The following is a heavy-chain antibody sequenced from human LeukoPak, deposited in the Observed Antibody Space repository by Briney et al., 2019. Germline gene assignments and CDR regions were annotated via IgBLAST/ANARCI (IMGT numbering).Heavy chain of an antibody. Sequence: ASVKVSCKASGYTFTSYYMHWVRQAPGQGLEWMGWINPNSGGTNYAQKFQGRVTMTRDTSISTAYMELSRLRSDDTAVYYCARGFMVRGFYYMDVWGKGTTVTVSS. CDR1: GYTFTSYY. D-gene: IGHD3-10*01. CDR3: ARGFMVRGFYYMDV. J-gene: IGHJ6*03. CDR2: INPNSGGT. V-gene: IGHV1-2*02.